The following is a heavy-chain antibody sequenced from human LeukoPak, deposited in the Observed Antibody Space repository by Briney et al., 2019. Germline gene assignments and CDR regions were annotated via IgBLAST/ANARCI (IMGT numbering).Heavy chain of an antibody. CDR2: ISSSGSTI. CDR1: GFTFSSYE. J-gene: IGHJ4*02. CDR3: ASGPAAIVLDY. D-gene: IGHD2-2*01. V-gene: IGHV3-48*03. Sequence: GGSLRLSCAASGFTFSSYEMNWVRQAPGKGLEWVSYISSSGSTIYYADSVKGRFTISRDNAKNSLYLQMNSLRAEDTAVYYCASGPAAIVLDYWGQGTPVTVSS.